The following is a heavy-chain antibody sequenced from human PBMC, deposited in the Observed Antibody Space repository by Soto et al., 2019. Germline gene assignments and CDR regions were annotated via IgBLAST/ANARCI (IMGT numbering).Heavy chain of an antibody. V-gene: IGHV4-34*01. CDR1: GGSVNGYY. CDR3: ARKFWSGYTYPVWYFDY. J-gene: IGHJ4*02. D-gene: IGHD3-3*01. CDR2: INHSGST. Sequence: SETLSLTCAVYGGSVNGYYWNWIRQPPGKGLEWIGEINHSGSTNFNPSLKSRVAISADTSRNQFSLRVTSVTAADTAVYYCARKFWSGYTYPVWYFDYWGQGSLVTVFS.